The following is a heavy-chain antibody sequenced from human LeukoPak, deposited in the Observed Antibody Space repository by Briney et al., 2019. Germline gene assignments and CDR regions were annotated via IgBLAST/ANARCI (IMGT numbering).Heavy chain of an antibody. CDR2: ISAYNGNT. Sequence: ASVKVSCKASGYTFTSYGISWVRQAPGQGLEWMGWISAYNGNTNYAQKLQGRVTMTTDTSTSTAYMELRSLRSDDTAVYCCARDSVVEPLRYSGSHFDYWGQGTLVTVSS. D-gene: IGHD1-26*01. CDR3: ARDSVVEPLRYSGSHFDY. J-gene: IGHJ4*02. CDR1: GYTFTSYG. V-gene: IGHV1-18*01.